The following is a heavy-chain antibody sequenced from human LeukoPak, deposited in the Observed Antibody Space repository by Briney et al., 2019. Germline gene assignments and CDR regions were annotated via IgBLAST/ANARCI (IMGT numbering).Heavy chain of an antibody. CDR1: GFTFYDYA. D-gene: IGHD6-13*01. Sequence: PGRSLRLSCAASGFTFYDYAMHWVRQAPGEGVEWGSGISWNSGRIVYADSVKGRFTISRDNAKNSLYLQMNSLRAEDTALYYCAKDMSSSWFYYFDYWGQGTLVTVSS. CDR3: AKDMSSSWFYYFDY. J-gene: IGHJ4*02. CDR2: ISWNSGRI. V-gene: IGHV3-9*01.